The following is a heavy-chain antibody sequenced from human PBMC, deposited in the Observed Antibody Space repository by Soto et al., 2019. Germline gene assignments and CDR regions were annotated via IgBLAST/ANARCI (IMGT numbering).Heavy chain of an antibody. Sequence: QVQLQESGPGLVKPSQTLSLTCTVSGGSISSGGYYWSWIRQHPGKGLEWIGYIYYSGSTYYNPSLKSRVTISGETAKNQFPPELSFVTGAGTAGDYCAESIVVIPGAFDQRGQGTLVTVSS. CDR1: GGSISSGGYY. V-gene: IGHV4-31*03. CDR2: IYYSGST. J-gene: IGHJ4*02. D-gene: IGHD2-2*01. CDR3: AESIVVIPGAFDQ.